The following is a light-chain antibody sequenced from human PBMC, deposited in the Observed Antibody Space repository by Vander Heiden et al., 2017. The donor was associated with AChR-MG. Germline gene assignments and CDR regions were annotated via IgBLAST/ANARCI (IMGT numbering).Light chain of an antibody. CDR1: RLGEKF. V-gene: IGLV3-1*01. CDR3: QSWDSSTVV. J-gene: IGLJ1*01. Sequence: SYELPQPPSVSVSPGQPASISCSGDRLGEKFSSWYQQKPGQSPVLLIYQDNKRPSGIPERFSGSNSGNTVTLTISGIQPMDEADYYCQSWDSSTVVFGPGTKVTVL. CDR2: QDN.